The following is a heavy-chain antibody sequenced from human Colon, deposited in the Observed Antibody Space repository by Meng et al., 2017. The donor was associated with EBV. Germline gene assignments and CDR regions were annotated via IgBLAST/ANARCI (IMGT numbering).Heavy chain of an antibody. CDR2: ISGYNGNT. CDR3: ARSDAPGLDY. CDR1: GYTFTSYG. J-gene: IGHJ4*02. Sequence: QVKLVQSGGEVKKPGASGKVSGKASGYTFTSYGISWVRQASGQGIECMGWISGYNGNTKYAERLQGRVTMTADTSTSTAYMELRDLRSDDAAVYYCARSDAPGLDYWGQGTLVTVSS. D-gene: IGHD2-8*01. V-gene: IGHV1-18*01.